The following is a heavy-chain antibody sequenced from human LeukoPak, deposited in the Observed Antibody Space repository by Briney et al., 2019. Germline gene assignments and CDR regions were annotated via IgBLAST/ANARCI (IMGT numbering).Heavy chain of an antibody. CDR1: GYSISSCYY. CDR2: VFHSGSS. Sequence: SETLSLTCVVSGYSISSCYYWGWIRQPPGKGLEWTGSVFHSGSSYNTPSLKSRVTISIDTSKNQFSLKLSSVTATDTAVYYCARDCSGGTCYAFDIWAKGQWSPSLQ. V-gene: IGHV4-38-2*02. D-gene: IGHD2-15*01. CDR3: ARDCSGGTCYAFDI. J-gene: IGHJ3*02.